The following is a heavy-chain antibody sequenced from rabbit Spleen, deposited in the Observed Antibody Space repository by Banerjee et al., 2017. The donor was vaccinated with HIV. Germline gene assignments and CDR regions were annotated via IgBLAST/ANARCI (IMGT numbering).Heavy chain of an antibody. CDR2: INAITGKA. CDR1: GFSFNSNDY. Sequence: QEELEESGGGLVKPEGSLTLTCKASGFSFNSNDYMCWVRQAPGKGLEWIACINAITGKAVYASCAKGRFTFPKSAADAVTLQMTSLTAADTATFFCARELDGVIGWNFGWWGPGSLVTVS. J-gene: IGHJ4*01. D-gene: IGHD1-1*01. CDR3: ARELDGVIGWNFGW. V-gene: IGHV1S45*01.